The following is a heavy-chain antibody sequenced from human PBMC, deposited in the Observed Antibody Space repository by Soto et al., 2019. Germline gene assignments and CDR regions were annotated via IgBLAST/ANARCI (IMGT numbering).Heavy chain of an antibody. D-gene: IGHD3-10*01. J-gene: IGHJ5*02. CDR1: GGSTSSDNY. CDR2: IYYSGNT. CDR3: ARVSGRGSWFDP. V-gene: IGHV4-30-4*01. Sequence: PSETLSLTCTVSGGSTSSDNYWSWIRQPPGKGLEWIGHIYYSGNTDYNPSLKSRLAISIDTSKNQFSLKLSSVTAADTAVYYCARVSGRGSWFDPWGQGTLVTVSS.